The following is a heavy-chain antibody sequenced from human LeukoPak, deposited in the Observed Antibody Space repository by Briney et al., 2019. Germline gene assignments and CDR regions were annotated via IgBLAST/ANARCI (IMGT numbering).Heavy chain of an antibody. D-gene: IGHD3-10*01. CDR3: ARASGLKRFDP. J-gene: IGHJ5*02. CDR1: GHIFTVDS. CDR2: INPSGGST. V-gene: IGHV1-46*01. Sequence: ASVKVSCTASGHIFTVDSIHWVRQAPRQGLEWMGIINPSGGSTSYAQKFQGRVTMTRDTSTSTVYMELSSLRSEDTAVYYCARASGLKRFDPWGQGTLVTVSS.